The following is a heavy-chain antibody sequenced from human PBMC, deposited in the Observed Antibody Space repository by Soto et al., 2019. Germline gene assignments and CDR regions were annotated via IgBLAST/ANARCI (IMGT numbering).Heavy chain of an antibody. CDR3: ARHVIVVVPAAHNWFDP. Sequence: PSETLSLTCTVSGGSISSYYWGWIRQPPGKGLEWIGSIYYSGSTYYNPSLKSRVTISVDTSKNQFSLKLSSVTAADTAVYYCARHVIVVVPAAHNWFDPWGQGTLVTVSS. J-gene: IGHJ5*02. D-gene: IGHD2-2*01. CDR1: GGSISSYY. CDR2: IYYSGST. V-gene: IGHV4-39*01.